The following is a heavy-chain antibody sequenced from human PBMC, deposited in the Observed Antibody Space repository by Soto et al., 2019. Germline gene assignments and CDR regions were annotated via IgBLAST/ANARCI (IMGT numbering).Heavy chain of an antibody. Sequence: SETLSLTCAVYGGSFSGYYWSWIRQPPGKGLEWIGEINHSGSTNYNPSLKSRVTISVDTSKNQFSLKLSSVTAADTAVYYCATDKVAVAGTSVDYWGQGTLVTVSS. D-gene: IGHD6-19*01. CDR1: GGSFSGYY. CDR2: INHSGST. J-gene: IGHJ4*02. CDR3: ATDKVAVAGTSVDY. V-gene: IGHV4-34*01.